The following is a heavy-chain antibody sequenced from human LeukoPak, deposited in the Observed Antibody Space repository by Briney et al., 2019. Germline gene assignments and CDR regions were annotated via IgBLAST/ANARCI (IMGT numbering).Heavy chain of an antibody. Sequence: SETLSLTCAVYGGSFSGYYWSWIRQPPGKGLEWIGEINDRGSTNYKPSLKSRVAISIDTSKNHLSLKLSSVTAADTAVYYCARVSLYVWGSYRYPFDYWGQGTLVTVSS. CDR2: INDRGST. J-gene: IGHJ4*02. D-gene: IGHD3-16*02. V-gene: IGHV4-34*01. CDR3: ARVSLYVWGSYRYPFDY. CDR1: GGSFSGYY.